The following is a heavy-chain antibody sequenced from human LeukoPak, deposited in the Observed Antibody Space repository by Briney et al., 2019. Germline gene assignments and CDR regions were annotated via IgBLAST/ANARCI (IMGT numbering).Heavy chain of an antibody. CDR1: GFTFSSYS. CDR2: ISYDGSNK. J-gene: IGHJ4*02. Sequence: PGGSLRLSCAASGFTFSSYSMNWVRQAPGKGLEWVAVISYDGSNKYYADSVKGRFTISRDNSKNTLYLQMNSLRAEDTAVYYCARVSGSGPPGWGQGTLVTVSS. V-gene: IGHV3-30*03. CDR3: ARVSGSGPPG. D-gene: IGHD2-15*01.